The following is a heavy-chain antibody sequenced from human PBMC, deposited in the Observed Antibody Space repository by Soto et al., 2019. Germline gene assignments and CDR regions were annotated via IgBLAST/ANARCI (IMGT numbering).Heavy chain of an antibody. Sequence: RASVKVSCKASGYTFTGYYMHWVRQAPGQGLEWMGWINPNSGGTNYAQKFQGWVTMTRDTSISTAYMELSRLRSDDTAVYYCARGTTGTTSFYYYYYGMDVWGQGTTVTVSS. J-gene: IGHJ6*02. CDR1: GYTFTGYY. CDR3: ARGTTGTTSFYYYYYGMDV. CDR2: INPNSGGT. D-gene: IGHD1-1*01. V-gene: IGHV1-2*04.